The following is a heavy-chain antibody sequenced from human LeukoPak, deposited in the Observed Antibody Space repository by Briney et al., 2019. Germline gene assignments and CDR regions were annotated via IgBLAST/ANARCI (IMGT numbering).Heavy chain of an antibody. Sequence: GGSLRLSCVASGFTFSDHYMSWIRQAPGEGLEWVSYISATGSTTYYADSVKGRFTISRDNAKNSLYLQMNSLRAEDTAVYYCAREGRAYFDYWAQGTLVTVSS. CDR3: AREGRAYFDY. CDR1: GFTFSDHY. CDR2: ISATGSTT. J-gene: IGHJ4*02. V-gene: IGHV3-11*01. D-gene: IGHD1-26*01.